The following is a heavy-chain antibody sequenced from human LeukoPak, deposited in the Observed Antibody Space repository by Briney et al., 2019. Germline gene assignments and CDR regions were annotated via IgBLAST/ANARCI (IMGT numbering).Heavy chain of an antibody. J-gene: IGHJ5*02. Sequence: SETLSLTCTVSGGSISNYYWSWIRQPPGKGLEWIGYIYYSGSTNYNPSLKSRVTISVDTSKNQFSLKLSSVTAADTAVYYCAREGYSYGYVWFDPWGQGTLVTVSS. CDR3: AREGYSYGYVWFDP. CDR2: IYYSGST. D-gene: IGHD5-18*01. CDR1: GGSISNYY. V-gene: IGHV4-59*12.